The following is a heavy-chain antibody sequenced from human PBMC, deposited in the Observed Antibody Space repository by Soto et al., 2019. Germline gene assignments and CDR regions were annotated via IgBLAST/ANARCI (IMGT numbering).Heavy chain of an antibody. CDR2: ISPMFGTA. D-gene: IGHD5-18*01. Sequence: SVKVSCKASGYTFTSYGISWVRQAPGQGLEWMGGISPMFGTANYAQRFQDRVTMTADESTNTAYMELSSLRSEDTAVYFCASGIQLWLRRINNGYSGWGQGTLVTVPQ. J-gene: IGHJ4*02. V-gene: IGHV1-69*13. CDR3: ASGIQLWLRRINNGYSG. CDR1: GYTFTSYG.